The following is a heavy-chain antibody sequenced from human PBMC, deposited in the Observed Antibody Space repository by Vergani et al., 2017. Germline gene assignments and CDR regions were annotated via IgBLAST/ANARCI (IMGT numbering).Heavy chain of an antibody. CDR1: GGSFSGYY. Sequence: QVQLQQWGAGLLKPSETLSLTCAVYGGSFSGYYWSWIRQPPGKGMEWIGEINHRGSTNYNPSLKSRVTISVDTSKKQFSLKLSSVTAADTAVYYCARALKEQLVRYYYYMDVWGKGTTVTVSS. CDR3: ARALKEQLVRYYYYMDV. D-gene: IGHD6-6*01. V-gene: IGHV4-34*01. CDR2: INHRGST. J-gene: IGHJ6*03.